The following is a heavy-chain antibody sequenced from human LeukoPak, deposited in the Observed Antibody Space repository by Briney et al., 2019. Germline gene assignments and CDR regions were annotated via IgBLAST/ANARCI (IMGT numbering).Heavy chain of an antibody. CDR3: AKLLAMLRGVEIDF. CDR1: GGSISSYY. D-gene: IGHD3-10*01. CDR2: IYYSGST. V-gene: IGHV4-59*01. J-gene: IGHJ4*02. Sequence: SETLSLTCTVSGGSISSYYWSWIRQPPGKGLEWIGYIYYSGSTNYNTSLKSRVTISVDTSKNQFSLKLSSVTAADTAVYYCAKLLAMLRGVEIDFWGQGTLVTVSS.